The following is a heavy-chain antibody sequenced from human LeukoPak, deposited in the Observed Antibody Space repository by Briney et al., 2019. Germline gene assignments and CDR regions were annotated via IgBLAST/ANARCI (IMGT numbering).Heavy chain of an antibody. CDR1: GFTFSSYA. CDR3: AKGTGDTAYYFDF. CDR2: IRVSGST. D-gene: IGHD7-27*01. Sequence: PGGSLRLSCTTSGFTFSSYALSWVRQAPGKGLEWVSGIRVSGSTYYPDSVTGRFTISRGNSENTLYLQMSGLRAEDTAIYYCAKGTGDTAYYFDFWGQGVLVTVSS. J-gene: IGHJ4*02. V-gene: IGHV3-23*01.